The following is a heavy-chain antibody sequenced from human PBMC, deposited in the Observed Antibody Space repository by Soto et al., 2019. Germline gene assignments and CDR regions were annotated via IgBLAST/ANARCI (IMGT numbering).Heavy chain of an antibody. D-gene: IGHD6-13*01. V-gene: IGHV3-23*01. CDR3: AKAQYTAADRQGAFDI. CDR1: GFTFSSYA. J-gene: IGHJ3*02. Sequence: SLRLSCAASGFTFSSYAMSWVRQAPGKGLEWVSAISGSGGSTYYADSVKGRFTISRDNSKNTLYLQMNSLRAEDTAVYYCAKAQYTAADRQGAFDIWGQGSMVTVSS. CDR2: ISGSGGST.